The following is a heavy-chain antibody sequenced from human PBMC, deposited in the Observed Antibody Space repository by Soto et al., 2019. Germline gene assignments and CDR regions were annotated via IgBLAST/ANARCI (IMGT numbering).Heavy chain of an antibody. CDR3: AIEGYSGYDSCRFGY. Sequence: EVQLVESGGGLVQPGRSLRLSCAASGFTFDDYAMHWVRQAPGKGLEWVSGISWNSGSVGYADSVKGRFTISRDNAKKTLYLRMSSLRAEDTALYDCAIEGYSGYDSCRFGYWGPGTLVTVSS. D-gene: IGHD5-12*01. CDR2: ISWNSGSV. J-gene: IGHJ4*02. V-gene: IGHV3-9*01. CDR1: GFTFDDYA.